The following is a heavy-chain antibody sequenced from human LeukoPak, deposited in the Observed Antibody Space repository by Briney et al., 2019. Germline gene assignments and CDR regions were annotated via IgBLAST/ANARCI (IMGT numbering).Heavy chain of an antibody. D-gene: IGHD5-24*01. CDR2: ISSSSSYI. CDR1: GFTFSSYS. Sequence: GGSLRLSCAASGFTFSSYSMNWVRQAPGKGLEWVSSISSSSSYIYYADSVKGRFTISRDNAKNTLYLQMNSLRAEDTAVYYCARDRGDGYNNNWFDPWGQGTLVTVSS. J-gene: IGHJ5*02. CDR3: ARDRGDGYNNNWFDP. V-gene: IGHV3-21*01.